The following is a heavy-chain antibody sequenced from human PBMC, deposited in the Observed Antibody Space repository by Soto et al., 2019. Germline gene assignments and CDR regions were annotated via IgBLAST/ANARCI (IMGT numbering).Heavy chain of an antibody. V-gene: IGHV1-3*01. D-gene: IGHD3-16*01. CDR3: ARGYGGPIGWFDP. CDR2: INAGNGNT. Sequence: QVQLVQSGAEVKKPGASVKVSCKASGYTFTSYAMHWVRQAPGQRLEWMGWINAGNGNTKYSQKFQGRVTITRDTSASTADLELSTLRSEDTPVYYCARGYGGPIGWFDPWGQGTLVTVSS. J-gene: IGHJ5*02. CDR1: GYTFTSYA.